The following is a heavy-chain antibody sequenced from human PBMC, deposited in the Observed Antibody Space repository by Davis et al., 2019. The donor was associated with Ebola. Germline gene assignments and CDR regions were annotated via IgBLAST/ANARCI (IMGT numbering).Heavy chain of an antibody. Sequence: PSETLSLTCAVYGGSFSGYYWSWIRQPPGKGLEWIGEINHSGSTNYNPSLKSRVTISVDTSKNQFSLKLSSVTAADTAVYYCARMYGGNSGPKDDFDYWGQGTLVTVSS. CDR1: GGSFSGYY. J-gene: IGHJ4*02. CDR3: ARMYGGNSGPKDDFDY. D-gene: IGHD4-23*01. CDR2: INHSGST. V-gene: IGHV4-34*01.